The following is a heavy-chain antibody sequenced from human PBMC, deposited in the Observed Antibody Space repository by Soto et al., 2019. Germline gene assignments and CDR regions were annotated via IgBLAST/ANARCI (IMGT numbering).Heavy chain of an antibody. CDR1: GYSFTKYA. J-gene: IGHJ4*02. D-gene: IGHD2-2*01. CDR2: IKAGNGDT. Sequence: QVQLVQSGAEEKKPGASVKVSCKASGYSFTKYAMQWVRQVPGQGLEWLGWIKAGNGDTRYSQKFQGRGSITRDTYASAVYVGASSHTSADAAVYYCARGAVGDGSYGEDYCGERTPVTVSS. CDR3: ARGAVGDGSYGEDY. V-gene: IGHV1-3*05.